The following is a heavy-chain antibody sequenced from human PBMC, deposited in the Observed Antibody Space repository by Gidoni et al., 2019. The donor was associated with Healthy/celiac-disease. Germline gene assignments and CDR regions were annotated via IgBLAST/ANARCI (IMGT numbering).Heavy chain of an antibody. CDR1: GFTVSSNY. CDR2: IYSGGST. D-gene: IGHD4-17*01. CDR3: ARSDYGDYALDY. Sequence: EVQLVEYGGGLVQPGGSLRLSCASSGFTVSSNYMSWVRQAPGKGLEWVSVIYSGGSTYYADSVKGRFTISRDNSKNTLYLQMNSLRAEDTAVYYCARSDYGDYALDYWGQGTLVTVSS. J-gene: IGHJ4*02. V-gene: IGHV3-66*02.